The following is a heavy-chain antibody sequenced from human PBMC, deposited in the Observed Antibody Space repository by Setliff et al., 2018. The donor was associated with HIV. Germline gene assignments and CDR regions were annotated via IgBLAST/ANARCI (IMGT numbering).Heavy chain of an antibody. J-gene: IGHJ4*02. CDR2: INTSGST. Sequence: SETLSLTCTVSNGSISSGTFYWNWIRQPAGKGLEWIGRINTSGSTNYNPSLKSRVTISVDKSQNQFSLHLTSVTAADTAVYFCARARGPPLPVLDFWGPGTLVTVSS. CDR1: NGSISSGTFY. D-gene: IGHD3-10*01. CDR3: ARARGPPLPVLDF. V-gene: IGHV4-61*02.